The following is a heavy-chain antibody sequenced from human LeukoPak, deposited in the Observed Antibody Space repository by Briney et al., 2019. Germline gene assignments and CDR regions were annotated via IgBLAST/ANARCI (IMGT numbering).Heavy chain of an antibody. CDR3: ARAPYDYVWGSYRSNYFDY. Sequence: EASVKVSCKAPGYTFTSYAMHWVRQAPGQRLEWMGWINAGNGNTKYSQKFQGRVTITRDTSASTAYMELSSLRSEDTAAYYCARAPYDYVWGSYRSNYFDYWGQGTLVTVSS. J-gene: IGHJ4*02. CDR1: GYTFTSYA. CDR2: INAGNGNT. V-gene: IGHV1-3*01. D-gene: IGHD3-16*02.